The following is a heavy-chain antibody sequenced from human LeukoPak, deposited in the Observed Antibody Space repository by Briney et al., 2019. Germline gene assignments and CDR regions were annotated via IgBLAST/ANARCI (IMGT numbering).Heavy chain of an antibody. D-gene: IGHD4-23*01. CDR1: GGSISSYY. CDR3: ARAVTVAGLRI. V-gene: IGHV4-59*01. J-gene: IGHJ3*02. Sequence: PSETLSLTCTVSGGSISSYYWSWIRQPPGKGLEWIGYIYYSGSTNYNPSLKSRVTISVDTSKNQFSLKLSSVTAADTAVYYCARAVTVAGLRIWGQGTIVTVSS. CDR2: IYYSGST.